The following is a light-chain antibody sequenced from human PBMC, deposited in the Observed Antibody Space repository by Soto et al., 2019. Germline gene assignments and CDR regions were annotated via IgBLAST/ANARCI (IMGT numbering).Light chain of an antibody. CDR2: DAD. J-gene: IGKJ5*01. CDR3: QEYDGAPPIT. CDR1: HSVSSTF. V-gene: IGKV3-20*01. Sequence: EIVLTQSPDTLSLSPGERATLTCSASHSVSSTFLAWYQQKPGQAPTLLIYDADTRATGIPDRFSGSGFGTHFTLTISRLEPEDFAVYYCQEYDGAPPITFGLGTRLEIK.